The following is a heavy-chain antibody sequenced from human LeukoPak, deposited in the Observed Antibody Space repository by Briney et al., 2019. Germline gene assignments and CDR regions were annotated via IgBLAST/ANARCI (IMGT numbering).Heavy chain of an antibody. Sequence: PSETLSLTCTVSGGSISSYYWSWIRQPPGKGLEWIGYIYYSGSTNYNPSLKSRVTISVDTSKNQFSLKLSSVTAADTAAYYCARLTGGEVDYWGQGTLVTVSS. J-gene: IGHJ4*02. D-gene: IGHD7-27*01. CDR2: IYYSGST. CDR1: GGSISSYY. V-gene: IGHV4-59*08. CDR3: ARLTGGEVDY.